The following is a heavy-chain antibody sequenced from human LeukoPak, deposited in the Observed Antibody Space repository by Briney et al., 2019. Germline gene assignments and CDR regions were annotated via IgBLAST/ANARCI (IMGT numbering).Heavy chain of an antibody. CDR3: ARDLRGLGDFFDY. CDR2: INLDSGGT. J-gene: IGHJ4*02. CDR1: GYPFTGYY. D-gene: IGHD3-10*01. V-gene: IGHV1-2*02. Sequence: GASVKVSCKTSGYPFTGYYMHWVRQAPGQGLEWMGWINLDSGGTNYGQKFQGRVTITRDTSISTAYMELSGLTSDDTAVYYCARDLRGLGDFFDYWGQGTLVTVSS.